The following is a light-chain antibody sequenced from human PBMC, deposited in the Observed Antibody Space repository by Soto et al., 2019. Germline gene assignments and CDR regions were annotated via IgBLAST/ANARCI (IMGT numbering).Light chain of an antibody. CDR3: QQYNNWPRRT. CDR1: QSVSSN. J-gene: IGKJ1*01. Sequence: EIVMTQSPAILSVSPGERATLSCRASQSVSSNLAWYQQKPGQAPRLLIYGASTRATGIPARFSGSGSGTEFTLTISSLQSEDFAVYYCQQYNNWPRRTFGQGTKVDIK. CDR2: GAS. V-gene: IGKV3-15*01.